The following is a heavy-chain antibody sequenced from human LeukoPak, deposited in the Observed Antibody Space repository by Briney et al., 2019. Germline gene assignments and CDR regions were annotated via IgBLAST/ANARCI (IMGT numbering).Heavy chain of an antibody. D-gene: IGHD3-10*01. CDR1: GYTFTGYY. J-gene: IGHJ5*02. CDR3: ARDPTSIRGVPPRPNWFDP. CDR2: INPNSGGT. Sequence: ASVKVSCKTSGYTFTGYYMHWVRQAPGQGLEWMGWINPNSGGTNYAQKFQGRVTMTRDTSISTAYMELSRLRSDDTAVYYCARDPTSIRGVPPRPNWFDPWGQGTLVTVSS. V-gene: IGHV1-2*02.